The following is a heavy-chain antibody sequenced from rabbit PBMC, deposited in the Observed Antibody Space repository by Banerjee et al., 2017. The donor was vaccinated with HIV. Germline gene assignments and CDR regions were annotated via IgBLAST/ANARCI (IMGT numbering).Heavy chain of an antibody. D-gene: IGHD4-1*01. CDR3: ARAIVPWLGLTRLDL. J-gene: IGHJ3*01. V-gene: IGHV1S45*01. Sequence: QEQLVESGGGLVQPEGSLTLTCKASGFSFTDKDVMCWVRQAPGKGLEWIGCINTITGKAVYATWAKGRFTISRASSTTVFLQMTSLTAADTATYFCARAIVPWLGLTRLDLWGPGTLVTVS. CDR2: INTITGKA. CDR1: GFSFTDKDV.